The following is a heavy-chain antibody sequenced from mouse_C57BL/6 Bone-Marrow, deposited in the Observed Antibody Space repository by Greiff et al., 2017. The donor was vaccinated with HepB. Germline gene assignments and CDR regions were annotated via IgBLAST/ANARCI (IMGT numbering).Heavy chain of an antibody. Sequence: QVQLQQSGPELVKPGASVKISCKASGYAFSSSWMNWVKQRPGKGLEWIGRTYPGDGDTNYNGKFKGKATLTADKSSSTAYMQLSSLTSEDSAVYFCAKDGSSLPWFAYWGQGTLVTVSA. CDR2: TYPGDGDT. D-gene: IGHD1-1*01. V-gene: IGHV1-82*01. CDR1: GYAFSSSW. CDR3: AKDGSSLPWFAY. J-gene: IGHJ3*01.